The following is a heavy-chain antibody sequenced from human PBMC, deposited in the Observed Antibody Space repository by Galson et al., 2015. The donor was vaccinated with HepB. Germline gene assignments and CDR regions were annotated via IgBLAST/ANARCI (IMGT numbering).Heavy chain of an antibody. D-gene: IGHD3-3*01. CDR3: ARVEIWSGPTGWYYMDV. V-gene: IGHV3-9*01. J-gene: IGHJ6*03. Sequence: SLRLSCAASGFTFNDYAMHWLRQLPGGGLEWVSGINCNSKKTAYADSVKGRFTISRDNAKNSLYLQMNSLRAEDTAVYYCARVEIWSGPTGWYYMDVWGKGTTVTVSS. CDR1: GFTFNDYA. CDR2: INCNSKKT.